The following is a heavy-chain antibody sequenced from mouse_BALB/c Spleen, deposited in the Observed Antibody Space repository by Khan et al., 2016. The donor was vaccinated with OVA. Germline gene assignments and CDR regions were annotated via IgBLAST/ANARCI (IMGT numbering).Heavy chain of an antibody. Sequence: EVELVESGGDLVKPGGSLKLSCAASGFIFSTYAMSWVRQTPEKRLEWVATISSDGGYIYYPDSVKGRFTISRDNSKNTLYLQMSSLRSEDTAMCDWASQNYGPFADWGQGTLVTVSA. CDR1: GFIFSTYA. J-gene: IGHJ3*01. D-gene: IGHD1-1*01. CDR3: ASQNYGPFAD. CDR2: ISSDGGYI. V-gene: IGHV5-9-3*01.